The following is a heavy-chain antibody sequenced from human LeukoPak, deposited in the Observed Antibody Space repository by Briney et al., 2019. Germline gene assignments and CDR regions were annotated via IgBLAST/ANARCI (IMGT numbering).Heavy chain of an antibody. J-gene: IGHJ3*02. CDR1: GYTFTSYA. Sequence: ASVKVSCKASGYTFTSYAMNWVRQAPGQGLEWMGWINTNTGNPTYAQGFTGRFVFSLDTSVSTAYLQISSLKAEDTAFYYCAREFQLLWFGDRTDAFDIWGQGTMVTVSS. D-gene: IGHD3-10*01. V-gene: IGHV7-4-1*02. CDR3: AREFQLLWFGDRTDAFDI. CDR2: INTNTGNP.